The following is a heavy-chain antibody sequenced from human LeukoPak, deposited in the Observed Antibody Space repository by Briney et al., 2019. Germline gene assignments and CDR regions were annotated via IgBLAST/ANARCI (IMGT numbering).Heavy chain of an antibody. J-gene: IGHJ4*02. CDR1: GGSISSGDYY. Sequence: TLSLTCTVSGGSISSGDYYWSWIRQPPGKGLEGIGYIYYSWSTYYNPSLKRRVTISVDTSKNQCSLKLSSVTAADTAVYYCARDSAGATAYFDYWGQGTLVTVSS. CDR3: ARDSAGATAYFDY. D-gene: IGHD1-26*01. CDR2: IYYSWST. V-gene: IGHV4-30-4*08.